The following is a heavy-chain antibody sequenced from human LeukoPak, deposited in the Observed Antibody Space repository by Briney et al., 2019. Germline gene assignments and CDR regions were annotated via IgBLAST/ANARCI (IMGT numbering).Heavy chain of an antibody. CDR1: GLTFSSYA. J-gene: IGHJ3*02. CDR2: ISVSGGNT. D-gene: IGHD3-22*01. CDR3: AKDPGYYDSSGYYSDAFDI. Sequence: GGSLRLSCAASGLTFSSYAMSWVRQAPGKGLEWVSSISVSGGNTYYADSVKGRFTISRDNSKNTLYLQMNSLRAEDTAVYYCAKDPGYYDSSGYYSDAFDIWGQGTMVTVSS. V-gene: IGHV3-23*01.